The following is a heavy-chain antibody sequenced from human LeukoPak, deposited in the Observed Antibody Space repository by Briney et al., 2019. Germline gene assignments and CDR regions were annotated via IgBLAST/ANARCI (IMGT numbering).Heavy chain of an antibody. CDR1: GFTFDDYA. CDR3: AKDQADIVVVPAAPGPYYYYYMDV. Sequence: GRPLRLSCAASGFTFDDYAMHWVRQAPGKGLEWVSGISWNSVSIGYADSVKGRFTISRDNAKNSLYLQMNSLRAEDTAVCYCAKDQADIVVVPAAPGPYYYYYMDVWGKGTTVTVSS. D-gene: IGHD2-2*01. CDR2: ISWNSVSI. J-gene: IGHJ6*03. V-gene: IGHV3-9*01.